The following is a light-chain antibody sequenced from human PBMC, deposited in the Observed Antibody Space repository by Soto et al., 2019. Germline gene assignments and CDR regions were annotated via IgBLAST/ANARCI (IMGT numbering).Light chain of an antibody. Sequence: EVGVSQSASTLSVSTGERATLSCTASQSITNNLAWYQQKPGQAPRLLIYAASIRATGIPDRFSGSGSGTAFTLTISSLQSEDSALYHCQQYNNWPLITFGQGTRLAI. CDR3: QQYNNWPLIT. CDR2: AAS. V-gene: IGKV3-15*01. J-gene: IGKJ5*01. CDR1: QSITNN.